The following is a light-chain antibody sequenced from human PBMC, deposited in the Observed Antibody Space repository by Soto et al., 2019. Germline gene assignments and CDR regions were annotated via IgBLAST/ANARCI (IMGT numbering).Light chain of an antibody. CDR2: DAS. J-gene: IGKJ5*01. V-gene: IGKV3-20*01. Sequence: EIVLTQSPGTLSLSPGERATLSCRASQSVSDNYLAWYQHKPGQAPRLLISDASNRATDIPDRFSGSGSGTDFTLTISRLEPEDLAVYYCQQLGNSQTTFGQGTRLEIK. CDR3: QQLGNSQTT. CDR1: QSVSDNY.